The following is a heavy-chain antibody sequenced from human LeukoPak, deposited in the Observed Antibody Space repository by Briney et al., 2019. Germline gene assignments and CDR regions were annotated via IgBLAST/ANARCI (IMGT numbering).Heavy chain of an antibody. CDR1: GFTFSSYS. CDR2: ISSSSSYI. D-gene: IGHD1-26*01. J-gene: IGHJ3*02. CDR3: ARDLGGVVGAGFGAFDI. Sequence: GGSLRLSCAASGFTFSSYSMNWVRQAPGKGLEWVSSISSSSSYIYYADSVKGRFTISRDNAKNSLYLQMNSLRAEDTAVYYCARDLGGVVGAGFGAFDIWGQGTMVTVSS. V-gene: IGHV3-21*01.